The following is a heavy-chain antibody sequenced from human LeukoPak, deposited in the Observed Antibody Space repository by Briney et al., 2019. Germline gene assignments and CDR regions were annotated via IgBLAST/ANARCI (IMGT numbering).Heavy chain of an antibody. Sequence: GASVKVSCKASGGTFSSYAISWVRQAPGQGLEWMGGIIPIFGTANYAQKFQGRVTITADESTSTAYMELSSLRSEDTAVYYCARDQYYYDSSGYYRLNYFDYWGQGTLVTVSS. CDR1: GGTFSSYA. CDR3: ARDQYYYDSSGYYRLNYFDY. CDR2: IIPIFGTA. D-gene: IGHD3-22*01. V-gene: IGHV1-69*13. J-gene: IGHJ4*02.